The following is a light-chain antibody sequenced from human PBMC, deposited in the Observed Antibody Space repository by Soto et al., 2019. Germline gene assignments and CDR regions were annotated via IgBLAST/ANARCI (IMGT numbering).Light chain of an antibody. Sequence: GDRVTITCRASENIGVWLAWYQQKPGKAPKLLIYKASSLQSGVQSRFSGGGSGTEFTLTISSLQPDDFATYYCQQYHTYSWTFGQGTKVDIK. CDR3: QQYHTYSWT. V-gene: IGKV1-5*03. CDR2: KAS. J-gene: IGKJ1*01. CDR1: ENIGVW.